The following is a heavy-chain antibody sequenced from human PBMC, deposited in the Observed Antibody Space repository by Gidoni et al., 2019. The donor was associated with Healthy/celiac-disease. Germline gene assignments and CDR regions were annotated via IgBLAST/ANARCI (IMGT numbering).Heavy chain of an antibody. V-gene: IGHV3-43*02. CDR3: AKDMGLWFGENTDPSDY. D-gene: IGHD3-10*01. CDR1: GFTFDDYA. CDR2: ISGDGGST. J-gene: IGHJ4*02. Sequence: EVQLVESGGGVVQPGGSLRLSCAASGFTFDDYAMHWVRQAPGKGLEWVSLISGDGGSTYYADSVKGRFTISRDNSKNSLYLQMNSLRTEDTALYYCAKDMGLWFGENTDPSDYWGQGTLVTVSS.